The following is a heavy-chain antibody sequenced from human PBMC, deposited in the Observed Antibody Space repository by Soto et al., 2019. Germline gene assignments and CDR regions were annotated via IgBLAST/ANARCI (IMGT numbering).Heavy chain of an antibody. D-gene: IGHD3-10*01. CDR2: IYYSGST. Sequence: SDTLSLTCTVSGGSISSYYLLWIRQPPGKGLEWIGYIYYSGSTNYNPSLKSRVTISVDTSKNLFSLKLSSVTAADTAVYYCARGDPLLWFGEKVYFGMDVWGQGTTVT. CDR3: ARGDPLLWFGEKVYFGMDV. V-gene: IGHV4-59*01. J-gene: IGHJ6*02. CDR1: GGSISSYY.